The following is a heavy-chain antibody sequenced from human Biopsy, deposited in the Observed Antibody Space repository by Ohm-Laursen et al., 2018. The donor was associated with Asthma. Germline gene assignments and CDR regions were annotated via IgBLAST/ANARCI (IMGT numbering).Heavy chain of an antibody. CDR2: INAGDGNT. D-gene: IGHD3-9*01. CDR3: ARTYYDFLTGQVNDAFAL. J-gene: IGHJ3*01. V-gene: IGHV1-3*01. CDR1: GYTFIHFA. Sequence: ASVKVSCKASGYTFIHFAIHWVRQAPGQRLGWMGWINAGDGNTKYSQKFQGRVTITRDTSASTAYMDLRSLRSEDTAMYYCARTYYDFLTGQVNDAFALWGQGTMVTVSS.